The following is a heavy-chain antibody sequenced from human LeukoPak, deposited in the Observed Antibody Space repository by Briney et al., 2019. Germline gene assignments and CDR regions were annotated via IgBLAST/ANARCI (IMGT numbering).Heavy chain of an antibody. CDR1: GYTFTGYY. J-gene: IGHJ4*02. D-gene: IGHD6-13*01. V-gene: IGHV1-2*02. CDR2: INPNSGGT. Sequence: ASVKVSCKASGYTFTGYYMHWVRQAPGQGLEWMGWINPNSGGTNYAQKFQGRVTMTRDTSISTAYMELSRLRSDDTDVYYCARGGALGIAAAGPLGYWGQGTLVTVSS. CDR3: ARGGALGIAAAGPLGY.